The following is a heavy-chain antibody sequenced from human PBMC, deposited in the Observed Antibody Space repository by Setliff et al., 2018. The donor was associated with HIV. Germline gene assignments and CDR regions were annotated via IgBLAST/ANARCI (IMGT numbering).Heavy chain of an antibody. D-gene: IGHD5-12*01. V-gene: IGHV4-39*07. CDR3: ARVGTRGYSGYAPLDFFDY. CDR1: GGSISSSSYY. J-gene: IGHJ4*02. CDR2: MYYTGST. Sequence: PSETLSLTCTVSGGSISSSSYYWGWIRQPQGKRLEWIGSMYYTGSTYYNLSLKSRVTISVDTSKKQFSLKLSSVTAADTAVYYCARVGTRGYSGYAPLDFFDYWGQGTLVTVSS.